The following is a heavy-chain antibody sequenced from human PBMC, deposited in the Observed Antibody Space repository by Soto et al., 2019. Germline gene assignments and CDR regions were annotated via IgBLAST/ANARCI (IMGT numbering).Heavy chain of an antibody. V-gene: IGHV4-59*01. CDR3: ARVSGGAFYI. CDR1: GRSISSYY. J-gene: IGHJ3*02. D-gene: IGHD1-26*01. Sequence: SETLSLTCTVAGRSISSYYWSWIRQPPGKGLEWIGYIYYSGSTNYNPSLKTRVTISVDTSKNQFSLKLSSVTAAYTAVYYCARVSGGAFYIWGQGTMVTVSS. CDR2: IYYSGST.